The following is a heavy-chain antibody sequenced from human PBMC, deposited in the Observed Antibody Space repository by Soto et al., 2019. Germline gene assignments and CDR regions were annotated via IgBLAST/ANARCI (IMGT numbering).Heavy chain of an antibody. V-gene: IGHV1-69*01. CDR1: GGTFSSYA. J-gene: IGHJ3*02. CDR2: IIPIFGTA. D-gene: IGHD3-3*01. Sequence: QVQLVQSGAEVKKPGSSVKVSCKASGGTFSSYAISWVRQAPGQGLEWMGGIIPIFGTANYAQKFQGRVTITADESTSTAYMELSSLRSEDTAVYYCASCRVLEWLLLNAFDIWGQGTMVTVSS. CDR3: ASCRVLEWLLLNAFDI.